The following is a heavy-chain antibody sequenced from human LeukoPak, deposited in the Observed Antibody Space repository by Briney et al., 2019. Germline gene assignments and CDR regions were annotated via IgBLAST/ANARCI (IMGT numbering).Heavy chain of an antibody. V-gene: IGHV3-30*02. CDR3: ARGKYRGYSYGDDDAFDI. J-gene: IGHJ3*02. CDR1: GFTFSSYG. D-gene: IGHD5-18*01. CDR2: IRYDGSNK. Sequence: GGSLRLSCAASGFTFSSYGMHWVRQAPGKGLEWVAFIRYDGSNKYYADSVKGRFTISRDNSKNTLYLQMNSLRAEDTAVYYCARGKYRGYSYGDDDAFDIWGQGTMVTVSS.